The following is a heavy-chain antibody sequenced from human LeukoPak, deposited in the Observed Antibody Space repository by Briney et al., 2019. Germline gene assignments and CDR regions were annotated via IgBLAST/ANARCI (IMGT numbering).Heavy chain of an antibody. J-gene: IGHJ6*02. CDR3: AREVGGDRYCSSNSCYISNGMDV. CDR2: IYTSGST. Sequence: SETLSLTCTVSGGSISSYYWSWIRQPAGKGLEWIGRIYTSGSTNYNPSLKSRVTMSVDTSKNQFSLKLSSVTAADTAVYYCAREVGGDRYCSSNSCYISNGMDVWGQGTTVTVSS. V-gene: IGHV4-4*07. D-gene: IGHD2-2*02. CDR1: GGSISSYY.